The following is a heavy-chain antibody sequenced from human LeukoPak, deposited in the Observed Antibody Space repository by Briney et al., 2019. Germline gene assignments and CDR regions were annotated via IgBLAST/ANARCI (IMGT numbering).Heavy chain of an antibody. J-gene: IGHJ4*02. V-gene: IGHV3-23*01. D-gene: IGHD4-17*01. CDR2: ISGSGGST. Sequence: PGGSLRLSCAASGFTFSSYAMSWVRQAPGKGLEWVSAISGSGGSTYHADSVNGRFTISRDNSKNTPYLQMNSLRAEDTAVYYCAKGSLTVTTDNDYWGQGTLVSVSS. CDR3: AKGSLTVTTDNDY. CDR1: GFTFSSYA.